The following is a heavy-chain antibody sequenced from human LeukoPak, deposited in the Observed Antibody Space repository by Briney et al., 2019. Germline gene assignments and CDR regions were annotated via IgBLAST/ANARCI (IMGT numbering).Heavy chain of an antibody. V-gene: IGHV3-11*04. J-gene: IGHJ4*02. Sequence: GGSLRLSCAASGFTFSDYYMGWIRQTPGKGLEWVAYISLGDRTIKYGDSVKGRFTISRDNARNSLYLQMDSLSAEDTAVYYCARGSKLGTGDYYFDSWGQGTLVSVSS. CDR1: GFTFSDYY. D-gene: IGHD7-27*01. CDR2: ISLGDRTI. CDR3: ARGSKLGTGDYYFDS.